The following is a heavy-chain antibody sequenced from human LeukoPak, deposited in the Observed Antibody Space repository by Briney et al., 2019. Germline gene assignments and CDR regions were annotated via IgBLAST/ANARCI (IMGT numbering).Heavy chain of an antibody. CDR2: ISYDGSNK. V-gene: IGHV3-30*18. CDR3: AKDLFYDILTGYYFDY. D-gene: IGHD3-9*01. J-gene: IGHJ4*02. Sequence: GGSLRLSCAASGFTFSSYGMHWVRQAPGKGLEWVAVISYDGSNKYYADSVKGRFTISRDNSKNTLYLQMNSLRAEDTAVYYCAKDLFYDILTGYYFDYWGQGTLVTVSS. CDR1: GFTFSSYG.